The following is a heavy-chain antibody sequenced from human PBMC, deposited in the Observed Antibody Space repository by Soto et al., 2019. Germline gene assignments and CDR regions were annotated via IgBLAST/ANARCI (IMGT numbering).Heavy chain of an antibody. D-gene: IGHD6-13*01. CDR2: ISGSGGST. J-gene: IGHJ6*02. CDR1: GFTFSSYA. Sequence: PGGSLRLSCAASGFTFSSYAMSWVRQAPGKGLEWVSAISGSGGSTYYADSVKGRFTISRDNSKNTLYLQMNSLRAEDTAVYYCAKDKIISWYGQTMDVWGQGTTVTVSS. CDR3: AKDKIISWYGQTMDV. V-gene: IGHV3-23*01.